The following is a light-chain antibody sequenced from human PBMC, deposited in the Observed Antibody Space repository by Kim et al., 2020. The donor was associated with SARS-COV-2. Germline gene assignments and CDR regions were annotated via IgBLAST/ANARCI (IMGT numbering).Light chain of an antibody. Sequence: VLTQSPATLSLTPGERATLSCRANQDVNTKYLAWYQLRPDQAPRLLIYGTSTRATGIPDRFSGSGSGTDFTLTISGLEPEDFALYYCQHYGSSVWTFGQGTKGDNK. CDR1: QDVNTKY. CDR3: QHYGSSVWT. V-gene: IGKV3-20*01. CDR2: GTS. J-gene: IGKJ1*01.